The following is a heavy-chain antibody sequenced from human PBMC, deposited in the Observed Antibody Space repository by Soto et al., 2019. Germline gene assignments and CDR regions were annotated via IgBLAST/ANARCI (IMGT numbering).Heavy chain of an antibody. J-gene: IGHJ4*02. V-gene: IGHV4-59*01. CDR1: GGSISSYY. CDR2: IYYSGST. D-gene: IGHD5-18*01. Sequence: SETLSLTCTGSGGSISSYYWSWIRQPPGKGLEWIGYIYYSGSTNYNPALKRRATIPVDTSKNQFSLKLSSVTAADTAVYYCARDNGYSYGYPLEHWGQGTLVTVSS. CDR3: ARDNGYSYGYPLEH.